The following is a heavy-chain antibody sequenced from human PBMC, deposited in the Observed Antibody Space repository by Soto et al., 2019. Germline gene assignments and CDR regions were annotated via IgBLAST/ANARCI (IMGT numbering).Heavy chain of an antibody. D-gene: IGHD6-13*01. Sequence: QVQLVQSGAEVKKPGSSVKVSCKASGGTFSSYTISWVRQAPGQGLEWMGRIIPILGIANYAQKVQGRVTITADKDPSKAYMERSCLRSEDTVVYYCAGGQSAGGSRYYYCGMDVWGQGATVTVSS. CDR2: IIPILGIA. V-gene: IGHV1-69*02. J-gene: IGHJ6*02. CDR3: AGGQSAGGSRYYYCGMDV. CDR1: GGTFSSYT.